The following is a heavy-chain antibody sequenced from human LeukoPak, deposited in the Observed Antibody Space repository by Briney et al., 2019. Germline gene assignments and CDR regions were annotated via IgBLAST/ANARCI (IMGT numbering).Heavy chain of an antibody. V-gene: IGHV4-59*12. CDR3: AREIAAAGNWFDP. Sequence: PSETLSLTCTVSGGSISSYHWIWIRQPPGKGLEWIGYIYYSGSTNYNPSLKSRVTISVDTSKNQFSLKLSSVTAADTAVYYCAREIAAAGNWFDPWGQGTLVTVSS. CDR1: GGSISSYH. J-gene: IGHJ5*02. CDR2: IYYSGST. D-gene: IGHD6-13*01.